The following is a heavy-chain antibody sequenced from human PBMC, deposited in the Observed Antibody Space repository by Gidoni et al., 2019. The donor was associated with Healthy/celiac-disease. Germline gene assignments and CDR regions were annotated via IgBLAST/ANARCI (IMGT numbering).Heavy chain of an antibody. Sequence: EVQLVASGGGLVKPGGSLRLSCAASGFTFSSYSMNWVRQAPGKGLEWVSSSSSSSSYIYYADSVKGRFTISRDNAKNSLYLQMNSLRAEDTAVYYCARDPGLIAVAGTSWFDPWGQGTLVTVSS. V-gene: IGHV3-21*01. CDR3: ARDPGLIAVAGTSWFDP. D-gene: IGHD6-19*01. J-gene: IGHJ5*02. CDR2: SSSSSSYI. CDR1: GFTFSSYS.